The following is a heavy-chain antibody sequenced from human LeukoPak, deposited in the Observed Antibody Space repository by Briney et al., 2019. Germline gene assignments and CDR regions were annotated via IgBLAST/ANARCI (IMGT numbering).Heavy chain of an antibody. CDR3: ARDGVLTGYYDVGGWFDP. CDR1: GGSISSSSYY. Sequence: SETLSLTCTVSGGSISSSSYYWGWIRQPPGKGLEWIGSIYYSGSTYYNPSLKSRVTISVDTSKNQFSLKLSSVTAADTAVYYCARDGVLTGYYDVGGWFDPWGQGTLVTVSS. V-gene: IGHV4-39*07. CDR2: IYYSGST. D-gene: IGHD3-9*01. J-gene: IGHJ5*02.